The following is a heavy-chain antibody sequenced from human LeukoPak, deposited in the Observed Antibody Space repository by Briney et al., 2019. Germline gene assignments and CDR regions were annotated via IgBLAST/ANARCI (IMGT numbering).Heavy chain of an antibody. Sequence: GASVKVSCKASGYIFTGYYMHWVRQAPGQGLEWMGWISAYNGNINYAQKLQGGVTMTTDTSTSTAYTELRSLRSDDTAMYYCARDLATVTFSRYYYYYIDVWGKGTTVTVSS. CDR3: ARDLATVTFSRYYYYYIDV. V-gene: IGHV1-18*04. CDR2: ISAYNGNI. CDR1: GYIFTGYY. J-gene: IGHJ6*03. D-gene: IGHD4-17*01.